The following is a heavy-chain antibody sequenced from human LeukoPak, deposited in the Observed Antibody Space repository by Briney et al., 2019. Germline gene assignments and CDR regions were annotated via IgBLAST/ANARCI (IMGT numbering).Heavy chain of an antibody. CDR2: IKQDGSEK. V-gene: IGHV3-7*03. D-gene: IGHD6-19*01. J-gene: IGHJ4*02. Sequence: GGSLRLSCAASGFTFSSYCMSWVRQAPGKGLEWVANIKQDGSEKYYVDSVKGRFTISRDNAKNSLYLQMNSLRAEDTAVYYCARVRGSGWFSYFDYWGQGTLVTVSS. CDR3: ARVRGSGWFSYFDY. CDR1: GFTFSSYC.